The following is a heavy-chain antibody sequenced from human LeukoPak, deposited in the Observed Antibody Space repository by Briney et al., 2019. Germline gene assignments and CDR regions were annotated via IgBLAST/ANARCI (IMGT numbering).Heavy chain of an antibody. Sequence: PGGSLRLSCAASGFTFSSYAMSWLRQAPGKGLEWVSAISGSGGSTYYAHSVKGRFTISRDNSKNTLYLQMNSLRAEDTAVYYCAKGGSYYDSSPNYWGQGTLVTVSS. CDR1: GFTFSSYA. J-gene: IGHJ4*02. CDR3: AKGGSYYDSSPNY. D-gene: IGHD3-22*01. V-gene: IGHV3-23*01. CDR2: ISGSGGST.